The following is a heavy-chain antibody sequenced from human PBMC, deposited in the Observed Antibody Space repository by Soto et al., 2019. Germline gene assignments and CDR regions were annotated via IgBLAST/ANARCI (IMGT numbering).Heavy chain of an antibody. D-gene: IGHD2-15*01. CDR1: GGSISSRDSY. CDR3: ARDPPSYRVAATQTSVDYYYGMDV. CDR2: FHYSGST. V-gene: IGHV4-39*02. Sequence: SETLSLTCTVSGGSISSRDSYWGWIRQPPGKGLEWIGSFHYSGSTYYNPSLKSRVTISVDTSKNQLSLRVTSVTAADTAVYYCARDPPSYRVAATQTSVDYYYGMDVWGQGT. J-gene: IGHJ6*02.